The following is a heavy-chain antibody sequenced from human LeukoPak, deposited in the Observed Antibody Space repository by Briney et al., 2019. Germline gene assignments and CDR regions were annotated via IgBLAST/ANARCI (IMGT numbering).Heavy chain of an antibody. D-gene: IGHD1-26*01. Sequence: ASVKVSCKASGYSFTGYYMHWVRQAPGQGLEWMGWINPNSGGTNYAQKFQGRVTMTRDTSISTAYMELSRLRSDDTAVYYCARSLLSGSSSDYWGQGTLVTVSS. CDR2: INPNSGGT. J-gene: IGHJ4*02. V-gene: IGHV1-2*02. CDR3: ARSLLSGSSSDY. CDR1: GYSFTGYY.